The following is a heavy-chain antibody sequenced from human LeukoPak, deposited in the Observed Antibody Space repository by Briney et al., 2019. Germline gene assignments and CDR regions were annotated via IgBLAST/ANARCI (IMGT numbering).Heavy chain of an antibody. D-gene: IGHD3-22*01. CDR2: INPNSGGT. CDR3: ASPLNYYDSSGETLDY. J-gene: IGHJ4*02. Sequence: ASVKVSCKASGYTFTGYYMHWVRQAPGQGLEWMGRINPNSGGTNYAQKFQGRVTMTRDTSISTAYMELSRLRSDDTAVYYRASPLNYYDSSGETLDYWGQGTLVTVSS. CDR1: GYTFTGYY. V-gene: IGHV1-2*06.